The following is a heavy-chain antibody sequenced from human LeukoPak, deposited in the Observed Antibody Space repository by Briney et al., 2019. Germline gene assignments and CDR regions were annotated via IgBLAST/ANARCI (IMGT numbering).Heavy chain of an antibody. D-gene: IGHD3-10*01. J-gene: IGHJ6*03. CDR3: ARAYGSGGFAVIYYYYMDV. CDR1: GYTFTGYY. V-gene: IGHV1-2*02. Sequence: GASVKVSCKASGYTFTGYYMHWVRQAPGQGLEWMGWINPNSGGTNYAQKFQGRVTMTRDTSISTAYMELSRLRSDDTAVYYCARAYGSGGFAVIYYYYMDVWGKGTTVTVSS. CDR2: INPNSGGT.